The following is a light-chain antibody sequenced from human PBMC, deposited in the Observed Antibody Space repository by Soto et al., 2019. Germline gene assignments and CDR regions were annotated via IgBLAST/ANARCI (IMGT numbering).Light chain of an antibody. CDR2: EVS. Sequence: QSVLTQPASVSGSPGQSIIISCTGTSSDVDTYKYVSWYQQHPGKAPKLMIYEVSHRPSGVSDRFSGSKSGNTASLTISGLQAEDEADYYCCSYAGSTPRVLFGGGTKLTVL. CDR1: SSDVDTYKY. V-gene: IGLV2-14*01. CDR3: CSYAGSTPRVL. J-gene: IGLJ2*01.